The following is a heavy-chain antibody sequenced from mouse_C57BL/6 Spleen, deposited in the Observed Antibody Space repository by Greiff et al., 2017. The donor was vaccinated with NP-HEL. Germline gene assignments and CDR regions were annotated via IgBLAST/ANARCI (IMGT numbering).Heavy chain of an antibody. CDR3: ARFDTTVVATNYFDY. CDR2: IYPGSGST. CDR1: GYTFTSYW. V-gene: IGHV1-55*01. Sequence: VQLQQPGAELVKPGASVKMSCKASGYTFTSYWITWVKQRPGQGLEWIGDIYPGSGSTNYNEKFKSKATLTVDTSSSTAYMQLSSLTSEDSAVYYCARFDTTVVATNYFDYWGQGTTLTVSS. D-gene: IGHD1-1*01. J-gene: IGHJ2*01.